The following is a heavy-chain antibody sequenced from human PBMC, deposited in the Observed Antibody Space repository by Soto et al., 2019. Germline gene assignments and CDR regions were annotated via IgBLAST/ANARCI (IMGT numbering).Heavy chain of an antibody. CDR3: ARGAAGNAYF. Sequence: PVWSLRLSWSSSLFTFSSYGMKWVRQTPGKGLEWVSYISIRSTNIHYADSVKGRFTISRDNAKNSLYLQMNSLGAEDTAVYYCARGAAGNAYFWGQGIPVTVSS. D-gene: IGHD6-13*01. CDR1: LFTFSSYG. CDR2: ISIRSTNI. J-gene: IGHJ4*02. V-gene: IGHV3-48*01.